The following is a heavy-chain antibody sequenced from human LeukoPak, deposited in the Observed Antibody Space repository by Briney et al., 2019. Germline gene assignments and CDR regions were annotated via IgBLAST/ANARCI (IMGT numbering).Heavy chain of an antibody. CDR2: ISAYKGNT. Sequence: ASGTVSCTPSGYTFTNYGISWGRQAPGQGREWMGWISAYKGNTNYAQKLQGTVTMATDTSTSTAYMELRSLRSDDTAVYYCARDKESGGSCCYNWFDPWGRGTLVTVSS. D-gene: IGHD2-15*01. V-gene: IGHV1-18*01. J-gene: IGHJ5*02. CDR3: ARDKESGGSCCYNWFDP. CDR1: GYTFTNYG.